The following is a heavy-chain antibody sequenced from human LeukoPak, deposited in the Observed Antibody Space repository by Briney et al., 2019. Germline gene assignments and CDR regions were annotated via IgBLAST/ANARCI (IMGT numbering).Heavy chain of an antibody. CDR2: IRYDGSNK. Sequence: GGSLRPSCAASGFTFSSYGMHWVRQAPGKGLEWVAFIRYDGSNKYYADSVKGRFTICRDNSKNMLCLQMNNLRTEDTGVYYCAKLAPPWFGEQARLDYWGQGTLVTVSS. J-gene: IGHJ4*02. D-gene: IGHD3-10*01. CDR1: GFTFSSYG. V-gene: IGHV3-30*02. CDR3: AKLAPPWFGEQARLDY.